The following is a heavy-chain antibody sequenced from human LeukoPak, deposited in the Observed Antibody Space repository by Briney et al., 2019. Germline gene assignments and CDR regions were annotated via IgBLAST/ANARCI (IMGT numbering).Heavy chain of an antibody. J-gene: IGHJ6*02. CDR1: GYTFTSYY. D-gene: IGHD3-3*01. Sequence: GASVKVSCKASGYTFTSYYMHWVRQAPGQGLEWMGIINPSGGSTSYAQKFQGRVTMTRDTSTSTVYMELNSLRSEDTAVYYCARALFGVVTPHYYYYGMDVWGQGTTVTVSS. CDR2: INPSGGST. CDR3: ARALFGVVTPHYYYYGMDV. V-gene: IGHV1-46*01.